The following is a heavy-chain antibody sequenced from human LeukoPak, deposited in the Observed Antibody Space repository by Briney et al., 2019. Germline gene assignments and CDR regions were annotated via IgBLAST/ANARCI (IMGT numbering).Heavy chain of an antibody. CDR1: GFTFSRYD. CDR2: IGTAGDT. V-gene: IGHV3-13*01. CDR3: ARSLATVTSDAFDI. D-gene: IGHD4-17*01. Sequence: GGSLRLSCAASGFTFSRYDMHWVRQATGKGLEWVSAIGTAGDTYYPGSVKGRFTISRENAKNSLYLQMNSLRAGDTAVYYCARSLATVTSDAFDIWGQGTMVTVSS. J-gene: IGHJ3*02.